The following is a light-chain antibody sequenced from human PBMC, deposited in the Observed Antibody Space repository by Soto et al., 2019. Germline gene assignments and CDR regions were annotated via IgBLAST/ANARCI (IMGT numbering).Light chain of an antibody. Sequence: QSALTQPPSASGSPGQSVTISCTGTSSDVGCYNYVSWHHQHTGKAPKLMIYEVSKRPSGVPDRFSGSKSGNTASLTVSGLEAEDEADYYCSSYAGSNVVFGTGTQLTVL. CDR2: EVS. CDR3: SSYAGSNVV. V-gene: IGLV2-8*01. J-gene: IGLJ1*01. CDR1: SSDVGCYNY.